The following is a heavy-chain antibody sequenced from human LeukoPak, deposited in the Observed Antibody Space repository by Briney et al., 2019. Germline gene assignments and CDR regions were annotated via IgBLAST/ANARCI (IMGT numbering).Heavy chain of an antibody. CDR1: GFSVSSNY. CDR3: ARGWLQSDY. V-gene: IGHV3-53*05. CDR2: IYSGGST. D-gene: IGHD5-24*01. J-gene: IGHJ4*02. Sequence: GSLRLSCAVSGFSVSSNYMSWVRQAPGKGLEWVSVIYSGGSTYYADSVKGRFTISRDNSKNTLYLQMNSLRPEDTAVYYCARGWLQSDYWGQGTLVTVSS.